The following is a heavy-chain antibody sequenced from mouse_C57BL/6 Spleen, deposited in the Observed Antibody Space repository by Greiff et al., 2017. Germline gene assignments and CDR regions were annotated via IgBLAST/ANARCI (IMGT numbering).Heavy chain of an antibody. V-gene: IGHV5-9-1*02. D-gene: IGHD1-1*01. CDR1: GFTFSSYA. CDR3: TSDGDYGSSYVWYFDV. J-gene: IGHJ1*03. CDR2: ISSGGDYI. Sequence: EVKLVESGEGLVKPGGSLKLSCAASGFTFSSYAMSWVRQTPEKRLEWVAYISSGGDYIYYADTVKGRFTISRDNARNTLYLQMSSLKSEDTAMYYCTSDGDYGSSYVWYFDVWGTGTTVTVSS.